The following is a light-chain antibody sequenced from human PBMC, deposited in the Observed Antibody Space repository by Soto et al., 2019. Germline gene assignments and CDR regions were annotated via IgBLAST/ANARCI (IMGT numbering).Light chain of an antibody. CDR2: DAS. CDR3: QQYYNGPPIT. CDR1: QDISNY. Sequence: DSHMTQSKSSLSASVGDRVTITCQASQDISNYLNWYQQKPGKAPKLLIYDASTRATGIPARFSGSGSGTEFTLTISSLQSEDFAVYYCQQYYNGPPITFGQGTRLEI. V-gene: IGKV1-33*01. J-gene: IGKJ5*01.